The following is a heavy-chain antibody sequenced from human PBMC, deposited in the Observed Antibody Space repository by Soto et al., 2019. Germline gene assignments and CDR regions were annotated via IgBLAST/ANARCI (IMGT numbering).Heavy chain of an antibody. V-gene: IGHV3-30*18. CDR2: ISSDGSSK. D-gene: IGHD6-19*01. Sequence: GGSLRLSCAASGFTFSSYGMRWVRQAPGKGLEWVAVISSDGSSKYYADSVKGRFTISRDNSKNTLFLQMNSLRAEDTAVYYCAKDQIGSGWGYNWFDPWGQGT. CDR1: GFTFSSYG. J-gene: IGHJ5*02. CDR3: AKDQIGSGWGYNWFDP.